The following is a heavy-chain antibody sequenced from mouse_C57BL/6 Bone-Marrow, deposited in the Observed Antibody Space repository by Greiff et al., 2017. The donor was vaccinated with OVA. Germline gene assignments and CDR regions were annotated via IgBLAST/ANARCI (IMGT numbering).Heavy chain of an antibody. D-gene: IGHD1-1*02. J-gene: IGHJ4*01. CDR2: IDTSDSYT. Sequence: QVQLQQPGAELVKPGASVKLSCKASGYTFTSYWMQWVKQRPGQGLEWIGEIDTSDSYTNYNQKFKGKATLTVDTSSSTAYMQLSSLTSEDSAVYYCASGFLWSYYAMDYWGQGTSVTVSS. CDR3: ASGFLWSYYAMDY. CDR1: GYTFTSYW. V-gene: IGHV1-50*01.